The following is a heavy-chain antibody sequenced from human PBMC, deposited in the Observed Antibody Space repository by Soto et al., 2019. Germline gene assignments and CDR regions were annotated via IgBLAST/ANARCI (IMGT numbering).Heavy chain of an antibody. D-gene: IGHD3-16*01. CDR2: INPAGTIT. V-gene: IGHV3-74*01. J-gene: IGHJ5*02. CDR1: GVPSSHYW. Sequence: MQMVESGGGSVQPGGSLRLSCAASGVPSSHYWMHWVRQTPGKGLVWVSRINPAGTITNYADSVEGRFTISRDNADSALFLQMNSLSAEDTAIYYCTSDTFGLRDTWGQGTLVTVSS. CDR3: TSDTFGLRDT.